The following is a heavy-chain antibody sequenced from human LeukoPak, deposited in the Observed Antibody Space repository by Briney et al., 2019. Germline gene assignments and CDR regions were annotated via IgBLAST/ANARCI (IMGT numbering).Heavy chain of an antibody. J-gene: IGHJ5*02. CDR3: AKPKLLVYGSGSYYQGNWFDP. D-gene: IGHD3-10*01. Sequence: PGGSLRLSCAASGFTFSSYAMSWVRQAPGKGLEWVSAISGSGGSTYYADSVKGRFTISRDNSKNTLYLQMNSLRAGDTAVYYCAKPKLLVYGSGSYYQGNWFDPWGQGTLVTVSS. V-gene: IGHV3-23*01. CDR1: GFTFSSYA. CDR2: ISGSGGST.